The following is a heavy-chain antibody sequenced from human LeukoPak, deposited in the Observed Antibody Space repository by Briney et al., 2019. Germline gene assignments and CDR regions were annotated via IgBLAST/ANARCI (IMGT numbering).Heavy chain of an antibody. CDR2: MNPNSGNT. Sequence: ASVKVSCKASGYTFTSYDINWVRQATGQGLEWMGWMNPNSGNTGYAQKFQGRVTVTTDESTSTAYMELSSLRSEDTAVYYCARTGSGCSGGSCYSWFDPWGQGTLVTVSS. V-gene: IGHV1-8*01. CDR3: ARTGSGCSGGSCYSWFDP. CDR1: GYTFTSYD. J-gene: IGHJ5*02. D-gene: IGHD2-15*01.